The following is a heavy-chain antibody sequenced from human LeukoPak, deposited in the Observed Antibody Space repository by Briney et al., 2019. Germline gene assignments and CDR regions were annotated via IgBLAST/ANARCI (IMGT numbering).Heavy chain of an antibody. CDR1: GFTFSNYA. Sequence: PGGSLRLSCAASGFTFSNYAMSWVRQAPGKGLEWVSAISGSGGSTYYADSVKGRFTISRDISKNTLYLQMNSLRAEDTAVYYCANASYQVLFNMDVWGKGTTVTVSS. D-gene: IGHD2-2*01. CDR3: ANASYQVLFNMDV. V-gene: IGHV3-23*01. J-gene: IGHJ6*03. CDR2: ISGSGGST.